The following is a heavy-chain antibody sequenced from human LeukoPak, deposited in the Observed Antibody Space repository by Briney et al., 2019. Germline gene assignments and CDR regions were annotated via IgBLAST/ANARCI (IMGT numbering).Heavy chain of an antibody. J-gene: IGHJ4*02. CDR2: IYYSGST. V-gene: IGHV4-39*01. CDR1: GGSISSYY. Sequence: PSETLSLTCTVSGGSISSYYWSWIRQPPGKGLEWIGSIYYSGSTYYNPSLKSRVTISVDMSKNQFSLKLSSVTAADTAVYYCARLWFGDYYFDYWGQGTLVTVSS. D-gene: IGHD3-10*01. CDR3: ARLWFGDYYFDY.